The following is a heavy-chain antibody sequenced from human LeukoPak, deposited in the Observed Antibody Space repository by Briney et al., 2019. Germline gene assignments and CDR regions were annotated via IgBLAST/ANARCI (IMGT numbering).Heavy chain of an antibody. D-gene: IGHD3-3*01. CDR1: GFTFSSYS. V-gene: IGHV3-21*01. CDR3: ARESYDIWNAFDI. Sequence: GGSLRLSCAASGFTFSSYSMNWVRQAPGKGLEWVSSISSSSSYIYYADSVKGRFTISRDNAKNSLYLQMNSLRAEDTAVYYCARESYDIWNAFDIWGQGTMVTVSS. CDR2: ISSSSSYI. J-gene: IGHJ3*02.